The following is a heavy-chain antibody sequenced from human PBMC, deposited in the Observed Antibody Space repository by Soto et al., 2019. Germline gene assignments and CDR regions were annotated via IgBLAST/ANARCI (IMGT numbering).Heavy chain of an antibody. CDR2: ISSSSTTI. CDR3: VSSSGAFDI. J-gene: IGHJ3*02. CDR1: GFTFSSYS. V-gene: IGHV3-48*01. Sequence: GGSLRLSCAASGFTFSSYSMNWVRQAPGKRLEWVSYISSSSTTIYYADSVKGRFTISRDKAKNSLYLQMNSLRAEDTAVYYCVSSSGAFDIWGQGTMVTVSS. D-gene: IGHD3-22*01.